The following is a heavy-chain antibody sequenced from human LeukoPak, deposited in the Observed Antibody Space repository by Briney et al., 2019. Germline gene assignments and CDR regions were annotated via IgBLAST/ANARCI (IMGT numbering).Heavy chain of an antibody. CDR2: ITASGTAM. CDR1: GFTFSSYS. V-gene: IGHV3-48*02. D-gene: IGHD2-15*01. Sequence: QSGGSLRLSCAASGFTFSSYSMNWVRQAPGKGLEWVSHITASGTAMFYADSVKGRFTISRDNAKNSLYLQMNSLRDEDTAVYYCARDREGDVGGSCYDYWGQGTLVTVSS. J-gene: IGHJ4*02. CDR3: ARDREGDVGGSCYDY.